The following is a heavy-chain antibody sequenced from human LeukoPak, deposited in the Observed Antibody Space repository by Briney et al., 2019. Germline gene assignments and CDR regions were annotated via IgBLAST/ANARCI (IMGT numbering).Heavy chain of an antibody. J-gene: IGHJ4*02. V-gene: IGHV3-53*01. CDR1: AFIFSGHW. Sequence: GGSLRLSCEGSAFIFSGHWMNWVRQAPGKGLEWVSVIYSGGSTYYADSVKGRFTISRDNSKNTLYLQMNSLRAADTAVYYCARVRSTTGTDFDYWGQGTLVTVSS. CDR3: ARVRSTTGTDFDY. D-gene: IGHD1-1*01. CDR2: IYSGGST.